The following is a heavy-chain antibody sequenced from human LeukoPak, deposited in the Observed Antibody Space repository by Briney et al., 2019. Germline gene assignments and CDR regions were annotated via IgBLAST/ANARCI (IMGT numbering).Heavy chain of an antibody. V-gene: IGHV4-34*01. Sequence: SETLSLTCAVYGGSFSGYYWSWIRQPPGKGLEWIGEINHSGSTNYNPSLKSRVTISVDTSKNQFSLKLSSVTAADSAVYYCARVSWFPGTSYYYMDVWGKGTTVTVSS. CDR2: INHSGST. CDR1: GGSFSGYY. J-gene: IGHJ6*03. D-gene: IGHD1-1*01. CDR3: ARVSWFPGTSYYYMDV.